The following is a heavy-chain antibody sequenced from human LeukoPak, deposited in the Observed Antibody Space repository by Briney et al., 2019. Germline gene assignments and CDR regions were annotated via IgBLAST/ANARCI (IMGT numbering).Heavy chain of an antibody. CDR3: ARQRAAPDAFDI. D-gene: IGHD6-13*01. J-gene: IGHJ3*02. V-gene: IGHV4-59*08. CDR2: IYYSGST. Sequence: PSETLSLTCTVSGGSISSYYWSWIRQPPGKGLEWIGYIYYSGSTNYNPSLKSRVTISVDTSENQFSLKLSSVTAADTAVYYCARQRAAPDAFDIWGQGTVVTVSP. CDR1: GGSISSYY.